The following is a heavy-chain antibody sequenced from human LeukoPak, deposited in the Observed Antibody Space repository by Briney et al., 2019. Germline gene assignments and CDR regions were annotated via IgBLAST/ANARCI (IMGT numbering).Heavy chain of an antibody. V-gene: IGHV5-51*01. CDR1: GYSFTNYW. Sequence: GESLKISCKGSGYSFTNYWIGWVRQMPGKGLEWMGIIYPGDSDTRYSLSFQGQVTISADKSISTAYLQWSGLKASDTAIYYCARPLSSGPFNYWGQGTLVTVSS. CDR2: IYPGDSDT. J-gene: IGHJ4*02. D-gene: IGHD3-10*01. CDR3: ARPLSSGPFNY.